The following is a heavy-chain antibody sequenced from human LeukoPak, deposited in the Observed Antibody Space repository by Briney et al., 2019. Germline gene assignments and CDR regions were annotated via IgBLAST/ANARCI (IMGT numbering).Heavy chain of an antibody. CDR1: GFTFSDYW. J-gene: IGHJ3*02. Sequence: GESLRLSCAASGFTFSDYWMSWVRQAPGKGLEWVANIQQDGSEKYYVDSVKGRFTISRDNAKKSLFLQVSSLRGEDTAVYYCARDLTLFRSSWYSAFDIWGQGTMVTVSS. V-gene: IGHV3-7*01. D-gene: IGHD6-13*01. CDR3: ARDLTLFRSSWYSAFDI. CDR2: IQQDGSEK.